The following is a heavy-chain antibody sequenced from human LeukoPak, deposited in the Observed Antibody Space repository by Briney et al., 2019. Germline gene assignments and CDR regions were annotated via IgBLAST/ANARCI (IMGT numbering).Heavy chain of an antibody. J-gene: IGHJ4*02. CDR2: IHYTGST. Sequence: SETLSLTCSVSGGSIRSSSYYWGWIRQPPGKGLEWIGTIHYTGSTYYTPSLKSRVTVSVDTSNNQFSRKVSSVTAADTAVYYCARHPSGSSFDYWGQGTLVAVSS. D-gene: IGHD1-26*01. CDR1: GGSIRSSSYY. V-gene: IGHV4-39*01. CDR3: ARHPSGSSFDY.